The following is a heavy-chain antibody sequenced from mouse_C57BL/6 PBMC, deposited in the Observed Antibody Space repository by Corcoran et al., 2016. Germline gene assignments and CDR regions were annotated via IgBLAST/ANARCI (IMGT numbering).Heavy chain of an antibody. D-gene: IGHD2-4*01. V-gene: IGHV1-26*01. Sequence: EVQLQQSGPELVKPGASVKISCKAAGYTFTDYYMNWVKQSHGKSLEWIGDINPNNGGTSYKQKFKGKATLTVDKSSSTAYMELRSLTSEDSAVYYCAREDIYYDYDSFAYWGQGTLVTVSA. CDR1: GYTFTDYY. CDR2: INPNNGGT. CDR3: AREDIYYDYDSFAY. J-gene: IGHJ3*01.